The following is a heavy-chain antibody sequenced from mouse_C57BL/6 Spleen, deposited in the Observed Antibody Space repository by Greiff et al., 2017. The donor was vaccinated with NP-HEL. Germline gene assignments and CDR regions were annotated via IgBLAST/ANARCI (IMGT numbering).Heavy chain of an antibody. J-gene: IGHJ4*01. CDR1: GYTFTSYW. V-gene: IGHV1-64*01. CDR2: IHPNSGST. CDR3: ARRTDQTLYAMDY. Sequence: VQLQQPGAELVKPGASVKLSCKASGYTFTSYWMHWVKQRPGQGLEWIGMIHPNSGSTNYNEKFKSKATLTVDKSSSTAYMQLSSLTSEDSAVYFCARRTDQTLYAMDYWGQGTSVTVSS. D-gene: IGHD3-2*02.